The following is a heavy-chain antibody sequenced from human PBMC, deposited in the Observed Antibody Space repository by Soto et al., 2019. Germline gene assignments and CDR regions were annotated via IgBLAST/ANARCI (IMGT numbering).Heavy chain of an antibody. D-gene: IGHD3-22*01. CDR3: ATVSPYASSGYYQDYYYGMDV. V-gene: IGHV1-18*04. CDR1: GYTFTSCG. J-gene: IGHJ6*04. Sequence: ASLRVSCRAAGYTFTSCGMSWVRHALGQGLVWMGWISAYNGNTNYAQKLQRRNTMTTDTTTSTADMELRSLRSADTAVYYCATVSPYASSGYYQDYYYGMDVWGEATPVTVST. CDR2: ISAYNGNT.